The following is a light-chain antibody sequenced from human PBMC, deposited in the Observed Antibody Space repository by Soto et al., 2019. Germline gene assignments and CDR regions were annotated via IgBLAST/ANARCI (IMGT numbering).Light chain of an antibody. V-gene: IGKV3-20*01. Sequence: EIVLTQSPGTLSLSPGDTAALSGMPSHSVSNNYLAWYQQKPGQAPRLLIYVASSRATGIPDRFIGSASGTDFTLASSRLEPEDFAVYYCPQSGTSPRMFGQGTKVDIK. CDR2: VAS. J-gene: IGKJ1*01. CDR1: HSVSNNY. CDR3: PQSGTSPRM.